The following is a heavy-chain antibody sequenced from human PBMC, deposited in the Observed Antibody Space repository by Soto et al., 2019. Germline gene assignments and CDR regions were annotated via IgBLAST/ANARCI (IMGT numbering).Heavy chain of an antibody. CDR3: ARRYGYSFDY. Sequence: ETLSLTCTVSGGSISSYYWSWIRQPPGKGLEWIGYIYYSGSTNYNPSLKSRVTILVDTSKNQFSLKLSPETAADTAVYDCARRYGYSFDYWGQGTPVTVPP. V-gene: IGHV4-59*08. CDR1: GGSISSYY. CDR2: IYYSGST. J-gene: IGHJ4*02. D-gene: IGHD1-1*01.